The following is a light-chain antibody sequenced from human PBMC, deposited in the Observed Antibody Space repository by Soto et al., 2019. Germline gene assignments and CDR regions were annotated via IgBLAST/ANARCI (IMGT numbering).Light chain of an antibody. Sequence: EIVLTQSPATLSLSPGERATLSCRASQSVSSYLAWYQQKPGQAPRLLIYDASNRATGIPARFSGSGSGTDFTLTISSLEPEDFAVYYCQQSSNWPLSITFGQGTRLEIK. CDR3: QQSSNWPLSIT. CDR1: QSVSSY. CDR2: DAS. V-gene: IGKV3-11*01. J-gene: IGKJ5*01.